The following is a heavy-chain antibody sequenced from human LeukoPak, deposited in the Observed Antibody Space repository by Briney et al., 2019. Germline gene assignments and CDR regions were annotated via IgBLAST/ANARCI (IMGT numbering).Heavy chain of an antibody. CDR1: GGSISSTSYY. V-gene: IGHV4-39*07. CDR3: ARGKGTPHYYYYYYMDV. Sequence: SETLSLTCTVSGGSISSTSYYWGWIRQPPGKGLEWIGEINHSGSTNYNPSLKSRVTISVDTSKNQFSLKLSSVTAADTAVYYCARGKGTPHYYYYYYMDVWGKGTTVTISS. J-gene: IGHJ6*03. CDR2: INHSGST. D-gene: IGHD1-1*01.